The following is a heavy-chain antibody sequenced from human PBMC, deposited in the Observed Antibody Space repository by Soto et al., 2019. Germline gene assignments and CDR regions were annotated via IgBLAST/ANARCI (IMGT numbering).Heavy chain of an antibody. Sequence: ASVKVSCKASGYTFTGYYMHWVRQAPGQGLEWMGWINPNSGGTNYAQKFQGRVTMTRDTSISTAYMELSRLRSDDTAVYYCARDSVGYCSSTSCYTERPYYDYGMDVWGQGTTVTVSS. CDR3: ARDSVGYCSSTSCYTERPYYDYGMDV. D-gene: IGHD2-2*02. J-gene: IGHJ6*02. V-gene: IGHV1-2*02. CDR1: GYTFTGYY. CDR2: INPNSGGT.